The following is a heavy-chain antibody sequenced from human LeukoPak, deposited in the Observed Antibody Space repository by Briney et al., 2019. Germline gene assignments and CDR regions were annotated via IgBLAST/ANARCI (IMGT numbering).Heavy chain of an antibody. J-gene: IGHJ3*02. CDR3: ARGNYYDSRTYYRAFDI. Sequence: SETLSLTCTVSGYSISSGYYWGWIRQPPGKGLEWIGSIYHSGSTYYNPSLKSRVTISVDTSKNHFSLKLSSVTAADTAVYYCARGNYYDSRTYYRAFDIWGQGTMVTVSS. V-gene: IGHV4-38-2*02. D-gene: IGHD3-22*01. CDR1: GYSISSGYY. CDR2: IYHSGST.